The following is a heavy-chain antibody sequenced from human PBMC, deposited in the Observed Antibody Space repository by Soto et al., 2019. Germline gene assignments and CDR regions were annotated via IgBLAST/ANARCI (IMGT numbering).Heavy chain of an antibody. D-gene: IGHD3-22*01. CDR3: ARAGEIYSCYDSSGYYYYFHH. J-gene: IGHJ1*01. Sequence: ASVKVSCKASGGTFSSYAISWARQAPGQGLEWMGGIIPIFGTANYAQKFQGKVTITADESTSTAYMELSSLRSEDTAVYYCARAGEIYSCYDSSGYYYYFHHWGQGTLVTVSS. CDR2: IIPIFGTA. V-gene: IGHV1-69*13. CDR1: GGTFSSYA.